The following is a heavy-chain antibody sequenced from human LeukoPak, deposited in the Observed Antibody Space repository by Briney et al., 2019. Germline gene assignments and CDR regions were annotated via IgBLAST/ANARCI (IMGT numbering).Heavy chain of an antibody. D-gene: IGHD3-16*01. CDR1: GFTFSSYS. J-gene: IGHJ4*02. V-gene: IGHV3-21*01. Sequence: GGSLRLSCAASGFTFSSYSMNWVRQAPGKGLEWVSSISSSSSYIYYADSVKGRFTISRGNAKNSLYLQMNSLRAGDTAVYYCARGIYDYVGRSYFDYWGQGTLVTVSS. CDR3: ARGIYDYVGRSYFDY. CDR2: ISSSSSYI.